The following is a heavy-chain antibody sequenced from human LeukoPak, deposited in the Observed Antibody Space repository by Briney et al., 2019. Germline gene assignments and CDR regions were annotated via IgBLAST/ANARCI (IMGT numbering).Heavy chain of an antibody. CDR3: ARAGLGRYFDWLP. Sequence: QTLSLTCAVSGGSISSGGYYWSWIRQPPGKGLEWIGEINHSGSTNYNPSLKSRVTISVDTSKNQFSLRLSSVTAADTAVYYCARAGLGRYFDWLPWGQGTLVTVSS. CDR2: INHSGST. V-gene: IGHV4-30-2*01. J-gene: IGHJ4*02. D-gene: IGHD3-9*01. CDR1: GGSISSGGYY.